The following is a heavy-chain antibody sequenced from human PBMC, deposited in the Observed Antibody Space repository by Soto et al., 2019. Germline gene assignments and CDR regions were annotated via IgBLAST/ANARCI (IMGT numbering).Heavy chain of an antibody. CDR1: GFTFTSSA. CDR2: IVVGSGNT. D-gene: IGHD2-2*01. V-gene: IGHV1-58*01. CDR3: AADTSYYYYYGMDV. Sequence: SVKVSCKASGFTFTSSAVQWVRQARGQRLEWIGWIVVGSGNTNYAQKFQERVTITRDMSTSTAYMELSSLRSEDTAVYYCAADTSYYYYYGMDVCGQGTTVTFSS. J-gene: IGHJ6*02.